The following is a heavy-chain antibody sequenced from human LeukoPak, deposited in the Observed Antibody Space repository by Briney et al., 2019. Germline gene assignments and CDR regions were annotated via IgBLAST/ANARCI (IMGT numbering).Heavy chain of an antibody. CDR1: GFTFSDYY. D-gene: IGHD3-16*01. Sequence: GGSLRLSCAASGFTFSDYYMSWIRQAPGKGLEGVSYISSSGSTIYYADSVKGRFTISRDNAKNSLYLQMNSLRAEDTAVYYCARVCYDYVWGSWNYWGQGTLVTVSS. V-gene: IGHV3-11*01. CDR2: ISSSGSTI. J-gene: IGHJ4*02. CDR3: ARVCYDYVWGSWNY.